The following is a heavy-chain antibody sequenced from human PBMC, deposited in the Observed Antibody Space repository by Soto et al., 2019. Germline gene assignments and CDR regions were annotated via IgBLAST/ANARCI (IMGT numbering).Heavy chain of an antibody. CDR2: LSPTTGGT. Sequence: SVKVSCKTSGNTLTSFYIHWVRQAPGQGLEWVGRLSPTTGGTNYAQHFQGRVTVTWDMSTFTAYMELSSLIYEDTAVYYCARPPGYVTDWYYFDTWGQGTQVTVSS. CDR3: ARPPGYVTDWYYFDT. D-gene: IGHD3-9*01. V-gene: IGHV1-2*02. J-gene: IGHJ4*02. CDR1: GNTLTSFY.